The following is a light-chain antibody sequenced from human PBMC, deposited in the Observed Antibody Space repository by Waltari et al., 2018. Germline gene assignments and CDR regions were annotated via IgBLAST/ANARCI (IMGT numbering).Light chain of an antibody. V-gene: IGLV2-23*01. CDR1: SSNIGSYDL. Sequence: QSALTQPASVSGSPGQSLTISCTGTSSNIGSYDLISWYQQRPGKAPKLIIYEATKRSSGVSDRFSASTSGNTASLTISGLLPEDESDYYCCSYAGDNTFLFGSGTKVTV. CDR2: EAT. J-gene: IGLJ1*01. CDR3: CSYAGDNTFL.